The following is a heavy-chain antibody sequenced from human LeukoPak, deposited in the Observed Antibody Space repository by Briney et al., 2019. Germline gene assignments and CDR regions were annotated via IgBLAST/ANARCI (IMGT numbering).Heavy chain of an antibody. CDR3: ARGSHRYDYVWGSYRSDMYYFDY. Sequence: GGSLRLCCAASGFTFSSYGMHWGRQAPGKGVEWVAVIWYDGSNKYYADSVKGRFTISRDNSKNTLYLQMNSLRAEDTAVYYCARGSHRYDYVWGSYRSDMYYFDYWGQGTLVTVSS. D-gene: IGHD3-16*02. CDR1: GFTFSSYG. CDR2: IWYDGSNK. V-gene: IGHV3-33*01. J-gene: IGHJ4*02.